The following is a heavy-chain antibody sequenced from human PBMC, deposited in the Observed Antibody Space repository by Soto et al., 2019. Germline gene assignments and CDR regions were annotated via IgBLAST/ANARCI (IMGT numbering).Heavy chain of an antibody. D-gene: IGHD2-21*02. J-gene: IGHJ6*02. CDR3: AREETAWPLAYGLDV. CDR2: IWYDGSRK. V-gene: IGHV3-33*01. Sequence: PGGSLRLSCEASGFIFSSHGMHWVRQAPGKGLEWVAVIWYDGSRKFYADSVKGRFTISRDNSKNTLYLQMNSLRADDTAVYYCAREETAWPLAYGLDVWGQGTTVTVSS. CDR1: GFIFSSHG.